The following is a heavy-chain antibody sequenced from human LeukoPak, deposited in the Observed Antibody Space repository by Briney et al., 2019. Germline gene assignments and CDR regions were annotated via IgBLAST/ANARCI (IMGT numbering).Heavy chain of an antibody. CDR2: ISAYNGNT. CDR3: ARVPYCGGDCYYGVTLDY. V-gene: IGHV1-18*01. D-gene: IGHD2-21*02. CDR1: GYTFTSYG. J-gene: IGHJ4*02. Sequence: ASVKVSCKASGYTFTSYGISWVRQAPGQGLEWVGWISAYNGNTNYAQKLQGRVTMTTDTSTSTAYMELRSLRSDDTAVYYCARVPYCGGDCYYGVTLDYWGQGTLVTVSS.